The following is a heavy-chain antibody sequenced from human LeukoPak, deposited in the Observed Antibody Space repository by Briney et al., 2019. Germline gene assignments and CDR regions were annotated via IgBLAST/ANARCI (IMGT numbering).Heavy chain of an antibody. CDR1: GGTFSSYA. J-gene: IGHJ5*02. V-gene: IGHV1-69*06. CDR3: VREGSSLFWFDP. D-gene: IGHD6-6*01. CDR2: TIPIFGTA. Sequence: SVKVSCKASGGTFSSYAISWVRQAPGQGLEWMGGTIPIFGTANYAQKFQGRVTITADKSTSTAYMELSSLRSEDTAVYYCVREGSSLFWFDPWGQGTLVTVSS.